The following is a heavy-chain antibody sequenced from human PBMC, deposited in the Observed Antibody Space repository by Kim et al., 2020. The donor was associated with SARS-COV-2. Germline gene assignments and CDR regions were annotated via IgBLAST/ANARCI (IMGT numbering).Heavy chain of an antibody. CDR3: ARQGITGKLFDY. CDR2: I. J-gene: IGHJ4*02. Sequence: IYYADSVKRRFNISRDNAKTSLYLQMNSLRGEDTAVYYCARQGITGKLFDYWGQGTLVTVSS. V-gene: IGHV3-11*04. D-gene: IGHD1-20*01.